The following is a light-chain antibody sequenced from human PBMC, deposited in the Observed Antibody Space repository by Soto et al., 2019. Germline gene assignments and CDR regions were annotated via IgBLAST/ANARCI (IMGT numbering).Light chain of an antibody. CDR3: QQRSNRLT. CDR2: DAS. J-gene: IGKJ4*01. CDR1: QSVSSY. Sequence: EIVLTQSPATRSLSPGERATLSCRASQSVSSYLAWYQHKPGQAPRLLIYDASNRATGIPARFSGSGYGTDFTLTISSLEPEDFAVYYCQQRSNRLTFGGGPKVQIK. V-gene: IGKV3-11*01.